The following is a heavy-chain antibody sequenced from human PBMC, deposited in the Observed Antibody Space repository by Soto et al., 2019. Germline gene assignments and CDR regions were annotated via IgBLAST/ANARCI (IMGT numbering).Heavy chain of an antibody. Sequence: LETLSLTCAVYGGSFSGYYWTWIRQPPGTGLEWIGEINHSGSTNYNPSLKSRFTISRDNSKNTLYLQMNSLRAEDTAVYYCAKEMATMPFDYWGQGTLVTVSS. J-gene: IGHJ4*02. V-gene: IGHV4-34*01. D-gene: IGHD5-12*01. CDR3: AKEMATMPFDY. CDR2: INHSGST. CDR1: GGSFSGYY.